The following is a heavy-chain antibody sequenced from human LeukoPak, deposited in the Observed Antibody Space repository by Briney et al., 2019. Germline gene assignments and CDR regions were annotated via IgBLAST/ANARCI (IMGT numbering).Heavy chain of an antibody. Sequence: PGRSLRLSCATSGFTFSNFGMNWVRQAPGKGLQWVAFISYDGKDKYYSDSVKGRITISRDNSKSTLYVQMDSLRTEDTAVYYYAKARGSGFQRGDAFDMWGQGTRVTVSS. CDR2: ISYDGKDK. J-gene: IGHJ3*02. CDR3: AKARGSGFQRGDAFDM. CDR1: GFTFSNFG. D-gene: IGHD6-19*01. V-gene: IGHV3-30*18.